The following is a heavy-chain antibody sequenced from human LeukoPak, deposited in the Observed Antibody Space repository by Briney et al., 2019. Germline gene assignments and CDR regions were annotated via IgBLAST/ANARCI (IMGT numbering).Heavy chain of an antibody. CDR2: VFYSGAT. CDR3: GARRAFDI. Sequence: SETLSLTCIVSGDSLSSSSHYWGWLRQPPGKALEWIGSVFYSGATYYNPSLKSRVTISADRSKNQFSLKLTSVTAADTAVYYCGARRAFDIWGRGTMVTVSS. D-gene: IGHD6-6*01. J-gene: IGHJ3*02. CDR1: GDSLSSSSHY. V-gene: IGHV4-39*07.